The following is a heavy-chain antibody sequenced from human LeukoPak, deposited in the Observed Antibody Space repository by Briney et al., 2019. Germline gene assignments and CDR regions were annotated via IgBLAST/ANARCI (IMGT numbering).Heavy chain of an antibody. CDR3: AVAVCGSYRYTGHQGLAY. J-gene: IGHJ4*02. CDR2: INHSGST. D-gene: IGHD3-16*02. CDR1: GPSFSVYY. Sequence: AETQSLTCAVYGPSFSVYYSSWIRQPAGKGLEWIGEINHSGSTNYNPPLKSRVTVPVNTSKNQFSLKLSSVTTADTAVYYCAVAVCGSYRYTGHQGLAYWGQGTLVTVSS. V-gene: IGHV4-34*01.